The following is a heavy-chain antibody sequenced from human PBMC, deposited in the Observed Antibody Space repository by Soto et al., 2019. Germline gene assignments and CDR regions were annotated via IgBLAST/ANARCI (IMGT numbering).Heavy chain of an antibody. J-gene: IGHJ4*02. CDR2: INPSGGST. V-gene: IGHV1-46*01. CDR1: GYTFTSYY. Sequence: ASVKVSCKASGYTFTSYYMHWVRQAPGQGLEWMGIINPSGGSTSYAQKFQGRVTMTRDTSTSTVYMELSSLRSEDTAVYYCARGMITFGGVSQDYFDYWGQGTLVTVSS. D-gene: IGHD3-16*01. CDR3: ARGMITFGGVSQDYFDY.